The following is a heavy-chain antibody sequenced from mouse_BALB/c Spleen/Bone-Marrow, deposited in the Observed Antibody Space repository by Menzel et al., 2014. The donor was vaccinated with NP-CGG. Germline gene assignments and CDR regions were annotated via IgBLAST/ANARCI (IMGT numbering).Heavy chain of an antibody. CDR3: ARDVGYGNYFVY. V-gene: IGHV7-1*02. Sequence: EVQLVESGGGLVQPGDSLRLSCATSGFTFSDFYMDWVRQPPGKRLEWIAASRNKAKHYTTEYSASVKGRFIVSRDTSQSILYLRMNALRAEDTAIYYCARDVGYGNYFVYWGQGTLVTVSA. CDR1: GFTFSDFY. CDR2: SRNKAKHYTT. J-gene: IGHJ3*01. D-gene: IGHD2-10*02.